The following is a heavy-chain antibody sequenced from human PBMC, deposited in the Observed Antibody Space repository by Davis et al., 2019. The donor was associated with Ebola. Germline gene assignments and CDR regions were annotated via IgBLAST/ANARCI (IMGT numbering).Heavy chain of an antibody. Sequence: GESLKISCTASGFTFGDYAMSWFRQTPRKGLEWVGFIRSKAYGGTTEYAASVKGRFTISRDDSKSIAYLQMNSLKTEDTAVYYCARSLRYGSGRWSHYYYGMDVWGQGTTVTVSS. J-gene: IGHJ6*02. CDR2: IRSKAYGGTT. CDR3: ARSLRYGSGRWSHYYYGMDV. D-gene: IGHD3-10*01. V-gene: IGHV3-49*03. CDR1: GFTFGDYA.